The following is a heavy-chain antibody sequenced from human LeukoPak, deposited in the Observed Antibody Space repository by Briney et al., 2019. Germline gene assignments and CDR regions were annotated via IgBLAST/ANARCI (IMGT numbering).Heavy chain of an antibody. CDR1: GFTFSSYS. Sequence: GGSLRLSCAASGFTFSSYSMNWVRQAPGKGLKWVSSISSGSNYIYYADSVKGRFTISRDNAKNSLYLQMNSLRAEDTAVYYCARAYSSSWYLGYWGQGTLVTVSS. CDR2: ISSGSNYI. J-gene: IGHJ4*02. V-gene: IGHV3-21*01. D-gene: IGHD6-13*01. CDR3: ARAYSSSWYLGY.